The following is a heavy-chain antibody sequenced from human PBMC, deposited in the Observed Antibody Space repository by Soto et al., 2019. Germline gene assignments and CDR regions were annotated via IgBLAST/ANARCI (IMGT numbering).Heavy chain of an antibody. V-gene: IGHV1-8*01. CDR3: AREHSSSWRFDY. CDR1: GYTFTSYD. CDR2: MNPNSGNT. Sequence: QVQLVQSGAEVKKPGASVKVSCKASGYTFTSYDINWVRQATGQGLEWMGWMNPNSGNTGYAQKYQGXVTISRXXSISTAYMELSSLRSEDTAVYYCAREHSSSWRFDYWGQGTLVTVSS. J-gene: IGHJ4*02. D-gene: IGHD6-13*01.